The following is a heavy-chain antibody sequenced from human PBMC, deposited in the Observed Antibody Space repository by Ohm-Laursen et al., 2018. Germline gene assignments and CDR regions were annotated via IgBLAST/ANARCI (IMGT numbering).Heavy chain of an antibody. CDR2: IYYDGLNK. CDR1: GFTFSRYG. V-gene: IGHV3-33*01. D-gene: IGHD4-17*01. CDR3: ARSHVHDFGDYLDF. Sequence: RSLRLSCSAPGFTFSRYGMHWARQAPGKGLEWVAIIYYDGLNKYYADSVKGRFTISRDNSNNTLYLQMDSLRAEDTAVYYCARSHVHDFGDYLDFWGQGTLVTVSS. J-gene: IGHJ4*02.